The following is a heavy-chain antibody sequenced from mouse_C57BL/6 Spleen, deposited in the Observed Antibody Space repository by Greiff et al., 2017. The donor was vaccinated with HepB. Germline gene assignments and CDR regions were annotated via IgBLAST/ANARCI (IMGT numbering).Heavy chain of an antibody. V-gene: IGHV2-3*01. D-gene: IGHD2-4*01. CDR1: GFSLTSYG. CDR3: AKKGYYDYDRAFAY. CDR2: IWGDGRT. J-gene: IGHJ3*01. Sequence: VKLMESGPGLVAPSQSLTITCTVSGFSLTSYGVSWVRQPPGKGLEWLGVIWGDGRTNYHSALISSLSISKDNSKSQVFLKLNRLQTDDTTTYYGAKKGYYDYDRAFAYWGQGTLVTVSA.